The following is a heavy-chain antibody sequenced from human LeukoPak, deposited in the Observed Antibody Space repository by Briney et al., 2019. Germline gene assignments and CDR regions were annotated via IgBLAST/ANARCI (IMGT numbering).Heavy chain of an antibody. Sequence: GGSLRLSCAASGFTFSSYGMHWVRQAPGMGLEWVAFIRYDGSNKYYADSVKGRFTISRDNSKNTLYLQMNSLRAEDTAVYYCAKDPSGVVDGDYFDYWGQGTLVTVSS. D-gene: IGHD2-2*01. J-gene: IGHJ4*02. CDR3: AKDPSGVVDGDYFDY. CDR2: IRYDGSNK. CDR1: GFTFSSYG. V-gene: IGHV3-30*02.